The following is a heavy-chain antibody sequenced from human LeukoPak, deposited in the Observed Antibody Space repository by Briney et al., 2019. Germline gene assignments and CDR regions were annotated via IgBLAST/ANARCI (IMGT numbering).Heavy chain of an antibody. J-gene: IGHJ4*02. CDR3: ARDLSKPSDY. CDR2: IYPDGST. D-gene: IGHD4-11*01. Sequence: GGSLRLSCAASAFNVGTSYMTWVRQAPGKGLQWVSVIYPDGSTYYSESVKGRFTISRDNSENTVYLQMSSLRAEDTAVYYCARDLSKPSDYWGQGTLVIVSS. V-gene: IGHV3-53*01. CDR1: AFNVGTSY.